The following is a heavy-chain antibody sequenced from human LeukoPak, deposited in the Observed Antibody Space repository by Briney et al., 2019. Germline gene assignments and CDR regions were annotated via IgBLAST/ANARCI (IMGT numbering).Heavy chain of an antibody. V-gene: IGHV3-30*18. J-gene: IGHJ4*02. CDR2: ISYDGSYK. Sequence: GGSLRLSCAASGFSFSTYAMHWARQAPGKGLEWVAGISYDGSYKHYADSVKGRFTLSRDNSKNTLHLQMNSLRAEDTAVYYCAKSVGIWFGELFSLGSYYFDYWGQGTLVTVSS. D-gene: IGHD3-10*01. CDR3: AKSVGIWFGELFSLGSYYFDY. CDR1: GFSFSTYA.